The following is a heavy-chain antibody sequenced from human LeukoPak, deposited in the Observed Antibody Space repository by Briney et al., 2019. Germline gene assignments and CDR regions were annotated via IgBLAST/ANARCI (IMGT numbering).Heavy chain of an antibody. CDR2: IYHSGST. D-gene: IGHD3-10*01. V-gene: IGHV4-30-2*01. Sequence: SETLSLTCTVSGGSISSGGYYWSWIRQPPGKGLEWIGYIYHSGSTYYNPSLKSRVTISVDRSKNQFSLKLSSVTAADTAVYYCARHGGITMVRGLILSAFDIWGQGTKVTVSS. CDR1: GGSISSGGYY. CDR3: ARHGGITMVRGLILSAFDI. J-gene: IGHJ3*02.